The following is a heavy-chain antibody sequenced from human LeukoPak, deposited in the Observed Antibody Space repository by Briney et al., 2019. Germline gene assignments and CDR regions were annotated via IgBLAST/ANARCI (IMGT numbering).Heavy chain of an antibody. CDR2: IYYSGST. Sequence: LRLSCAASGFTFDDYAMHWVRQAPGKGLEWIGYIYYSGSTNYNPSLKSRVTISVDTSKNQFSLKLSSVTAADTAVYYCARATTWFDPWGQGTLVTVSS. J-gene: IGHJ5*02. CDR3: ARATTWFDP. D-gene: IGHD5-24*01. CDR1: GFTFDDYA. V-gene: IGHV4-59*01.